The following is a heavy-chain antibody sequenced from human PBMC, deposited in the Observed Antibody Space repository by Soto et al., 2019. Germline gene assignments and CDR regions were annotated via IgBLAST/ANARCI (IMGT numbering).Heavy chain of an antibody. CDR1: GFDFTSYS. Sequence: EVQLVESGGGLVKPGGSLRLSCAASGFDFTSYSMNWVRQAPGKGLEWVSSINEDSSYIYYAHSLRGRFTISRDNAKDSLYLQRNSLRAEDTAVYYCVRDFGWYFRSGYMDVWGDGATVTVSS. CDR3: VRDFGWYFRSGYMDV. CDR2: INEDSSYI. J-gene: IGHJ6*03. D-gene: IGHD3-3*01. V-gene: IGHV3-21*02.